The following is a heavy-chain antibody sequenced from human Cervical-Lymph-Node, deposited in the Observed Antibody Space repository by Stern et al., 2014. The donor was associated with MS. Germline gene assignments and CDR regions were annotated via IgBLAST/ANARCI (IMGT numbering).Heavy chain of an antibody. J-gene: IGHJ6*02. V-gene: IGHV2-5*01. CDR2: IYWNDDK. CDR3: ARRGYSGRRDYGMDV. D-gene: IGHD5-12*01. CDR1: GFSLSTSGVG. Sequence: EESGPTLVKPTQTLTLTCTFSGFSLSTSGVGVGWIRQPPGKALEWLALIYWNDDKRYSPSLKSRLTITKDTSKNQVVLTMTNMDPVDTATYYCARRGYSGRRDYGMDVWGQGTTVTVSS.